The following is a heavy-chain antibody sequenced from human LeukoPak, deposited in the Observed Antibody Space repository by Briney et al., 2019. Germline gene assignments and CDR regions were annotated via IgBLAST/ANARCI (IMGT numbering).Heavy chain of an antibody. V-gene: IGHV3-33*01. D-gene: IGHD3-10*01. J-gene: IGHJ4*02. CDR1: GFTFSSYG. CDR2: IWYDGSNK. CDR3: ARDSLYGSGSHGGY. Sequence: GRSLRLSCAASGFTFSSYGMHWVRQAPGKGLEWVAVIWYDGSNKYYADSVKGRFTISRDNSKNTLYLQMNSLRAEDTAVYYCARDSLYGSGSHGGYWGQGTLVTVSS.